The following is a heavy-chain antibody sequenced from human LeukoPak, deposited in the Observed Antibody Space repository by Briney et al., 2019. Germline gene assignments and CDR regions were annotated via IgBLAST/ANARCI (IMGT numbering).Heavy chain of an antibody. D-gene: IGHD1-26*01. J-gene: IGHJ4*02. V-gene: IGHV4-38-2*02. CDR1: GYSITSAYY. CDR2: FFLKGST. CDR3: ARGGDYSQFDY. Sequence: SETLSLTCTVSGYSITSAYYWGWIRQPPGKGLEWIGRFFLKGSTYYNPSLKSRVTISVDTSKNQFSLKLSSVTAADTAVYYCARGGDYSQFDYWGQGTLVTVSS.